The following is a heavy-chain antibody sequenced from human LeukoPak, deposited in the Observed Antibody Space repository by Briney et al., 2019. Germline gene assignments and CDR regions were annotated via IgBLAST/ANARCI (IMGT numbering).Heavy chain of an antibody. D-gene: IGHD3-10*01. CDR2: IYYSGST. V-gene: IGHV4-31*03. CDR3: ARVRIYYGSGSYYKRELDY. CDR1: GGSISSGGYY. Sequence: SETLSLTCTVSGGSISSGGYYWSWIRQHPGKGLEWIGYIYYSGSTYYNPSLKSRVTISVDTSKNQFSLKLSSVTAADTAVYYCARVRIYYGSGSYYKRELDYWGQGTLVTVSS. J-gene: IGHJ4*02.